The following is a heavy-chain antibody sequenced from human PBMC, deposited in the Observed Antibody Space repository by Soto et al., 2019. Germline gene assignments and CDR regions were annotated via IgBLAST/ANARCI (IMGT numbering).Heavy chain of an antibody. CDR1: GFTFSSYA. J-gene: IGHJ4*02. V-gene: IGHV3-23*01. Sequence: QTGGSLRLSCAASGFTFSSYAMSWVRQTPERGLECVSAISNSGGSRYYADSVKGRFTISRDNSKNMLYLQVNSLRAEDTAVYYCAKSFGDGYYFDYWGQGTLVTVSS. CDR3: AKSFGDGYYFDY. D-gene: IGHD2-21*01. CDR2: ISNSGGSR.